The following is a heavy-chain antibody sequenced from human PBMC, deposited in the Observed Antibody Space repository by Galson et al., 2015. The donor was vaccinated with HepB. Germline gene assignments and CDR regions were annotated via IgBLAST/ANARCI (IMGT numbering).Heavy chain of an antibody. D-gene: IGHD3-22*01. Sequence: SLRLSCAASGFTFSSYWMSWVRQAPGKGLEWVANIKQDGSEKYYVDSVKGRFTISRDNAKNSLYLQMNSLRAEDTAVYYCARDVTMIVVVTAETDAFDIWGQGTMVTVSS. J-gene: IGHJ3*02. CDR1: GFTFSSYW. CDR3: ARDVTMIVVVTAETDAFDI. V-gene: IGHV3-7*03. CDR2: IKQDGSEK.